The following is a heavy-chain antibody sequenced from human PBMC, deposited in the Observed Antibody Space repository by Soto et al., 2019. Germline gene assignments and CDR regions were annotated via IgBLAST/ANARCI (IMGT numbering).Heavy chain of an antibody. J-gene: IGHJ3*02. D-gene: IGHD6-6*01. Sequence: PGGSLRLSCAASGFAFSSHPMSWARQAPEKGLEWVSGISDGGGLTYNADSVKGRFTISRDNSKNTLYLQMNSLRAEDTATYYCARRVIGSSRAFDIWGQGTMVTVSS. CDR3: ARRVIGSSRAFDI. V-gene: IGHV3-23*01. CDR2: ISDGGGLT. CDR1: GFAFSSHP.